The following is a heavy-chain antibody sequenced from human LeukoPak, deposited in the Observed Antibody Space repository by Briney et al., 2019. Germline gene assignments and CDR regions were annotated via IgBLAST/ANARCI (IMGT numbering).Heavy chain of an antibody. V-gene: IGHV3-15*01. CDR3: TTAPSALDY. CDR1: GXTFNNAW. Sequence: GGSLRLSCAASGXTFNNAWMTWVRQAPGKGLESVGRIKSETSGGTTDYAAPVKGRFTISRDDSKNTLFLQMNSLKTEDTAVYYCTTAPSALDYWGQGTLVTVPS. CDR2: IKSETSGGTT. J-gene: IGHJ4*02.